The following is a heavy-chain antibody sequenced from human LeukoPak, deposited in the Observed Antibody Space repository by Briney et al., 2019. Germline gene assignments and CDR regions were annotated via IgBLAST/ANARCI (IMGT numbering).Heavy chain of an antibody. J-gene: IGHJ4*02. Sequence: GGSLRLSCAASGFTFSSYRMNSVRQAPGKGLEWVSYISSRSSTIYYADSVKGRFTISRDNAKNSLYMQMNSLRAEDTAVYYCARDSSHESELYYYDSSGYYYLYYFDYWGQGTLVTVSS. V-gene: IGHV3-48*01. CDR2: ISSRSSTI. D-gene: IGHD3-22*01. CDR1: GFTFSSYR. CDR3: ARDSSHESELYYYDSSGYYYLYYFDY.